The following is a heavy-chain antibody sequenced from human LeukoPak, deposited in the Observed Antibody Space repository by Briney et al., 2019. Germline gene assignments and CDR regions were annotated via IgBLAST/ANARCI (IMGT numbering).Heavy chain of an antibody. D-gene: IGHD2-2*01. CDR2: IYPGDSDT. CDR1: GYSFTSYW. Sequence: GESLKISCQGSGYSFTSYWIGWVRQMPGKGLEWMGIIYPGDSDTTYSPSFQGQVTISADKSISTAYLQWSSLKASDTAMYYCARRDGYCSSTSCYADYYYGMDVWGQGTTVTVSS. CDR3: ARRDGYCSSTSCYADYYYGMDV. J-gene: IGHJ6*02. V-gene: IGHV5-51*01.